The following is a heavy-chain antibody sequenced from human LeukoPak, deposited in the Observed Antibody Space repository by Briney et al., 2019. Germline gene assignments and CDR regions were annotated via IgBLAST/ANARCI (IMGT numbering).Heavy chain of an antibody. CDR3: ARAGSYRFDY. CDR2: MDSDGSSK. Sequence: PGGSLRLSCAASGFTFSNHWMHWVRQAPGKGLVWVSRMDSDGSSKRYAESVKGRFTISRDNAKNTLYLQMNSLRAEDTGVYYCARAGSYRFDYWGQGTLVTVSS. J-gene: IGHJ4*02. D-gene: IGHD1-26*01. V-gene: IGHV3-74*01. CDR1: GFTFSNHW.